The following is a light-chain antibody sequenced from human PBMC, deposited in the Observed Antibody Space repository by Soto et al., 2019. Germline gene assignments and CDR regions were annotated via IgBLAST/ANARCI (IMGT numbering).Light chain of an antibody. CDR1: SSDVGGYNY. J-gene: IGLJ1*01. V-gene: IGLV2-14*01. CDR3: SSFTSRFTFV. CDR2: EVS. Sequence: QSVLTQPASVSGSPGQSITISCTGTSSDVGGYNYVSWYQQQSGKAPKLMIHEVSNRPSGVSNRFSGSKSGNTASLTISGLQAEDEADYYCSSFTSRFTFVFGTGTKVTVL.